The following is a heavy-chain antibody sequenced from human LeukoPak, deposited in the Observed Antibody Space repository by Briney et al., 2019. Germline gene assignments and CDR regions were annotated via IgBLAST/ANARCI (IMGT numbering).Heavy chain of an antibody. J-gene: IGHJ4*02. Sequence: PSETLSLTCAVNVGSFSGYYWTWIRQPPGKGLEWIGEINHSGSNIYNPSLKSRVTMSVDTSKNQVSLKMTSVTAADTALYYCARCKYYCSGATCAPPLDSWGQGTLVTVSS. CDR1: VGSFSGYY. V-gene: IGHV4-34*01. CDR3: ARCKYYCSGATCAPPLDS. CDR2: INHSGSN. D-gene: IGHD2-15*01.